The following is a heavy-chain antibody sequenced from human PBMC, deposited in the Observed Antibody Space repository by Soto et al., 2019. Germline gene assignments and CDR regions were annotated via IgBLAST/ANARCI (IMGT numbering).Heavy chain of an antibody. J-gene: IGHJ6*02. CDR2: ISSSSSYI. CDR1: GFTFSSYS. CDR3: ARDLTCSGGSCYSRYYYGMDV. D-gene: IGHD2-15*01. V-gene: IGHV3-21*01. Sequence: EVQLVESGGGLVKPGGSLRLSCAASGFTFSSYSMNWVRQAPGKGLEWVSSISSSSSYIYYADSVKGRFTISRDNAKNSLYLQMNSLRAEDTAVNYCARDLTCSGGSCYSRYYYGMDVWGQGTTVTVSS.